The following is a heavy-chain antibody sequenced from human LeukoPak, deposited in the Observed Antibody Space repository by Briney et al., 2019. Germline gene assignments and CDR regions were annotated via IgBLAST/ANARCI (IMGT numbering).Heavy chain of an antibody. CDR2: VHYSGST. Sequence: SEALSLTCTVSGGSISSNSYYWGWIRQPPGKGLEWIGSVHYSGSTYYNPSLKSRVTISVDTSKNQFSLKLSSVTAADTAVYYCARPEAGSGMGFDYWGQGTLVTVSS. CDR1: GGSISSNSYY. V-gene: IGHV4-39*07. J-gene: IGHJ4*02. CDR3: ARPEAGSGMGFDY. D-gene: IGHD3-10*01.